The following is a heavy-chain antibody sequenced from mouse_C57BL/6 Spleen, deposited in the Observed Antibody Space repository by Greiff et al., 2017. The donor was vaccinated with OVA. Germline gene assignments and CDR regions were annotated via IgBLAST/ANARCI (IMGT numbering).Heavy chain of an antibody. V-gene: IGHV1-15*01. Sequence: QVQLKESGAELVRPGASVTLSCKASGYTFTDYEMHWVKQTPVHGLEWIGAIDPETGGTAYNQKFKGKAILTADKSSSTAYMELRSLTSEDSAVYYCTRRLGRTWFAYWGQGTLVTVSA. CDR1: GYTFTDYE. CDR2: IDPETGGT. CDR3: TRRLGRTWFAY. J-gene: IGHJ3*01. D-gene: IGHD4-1*01.